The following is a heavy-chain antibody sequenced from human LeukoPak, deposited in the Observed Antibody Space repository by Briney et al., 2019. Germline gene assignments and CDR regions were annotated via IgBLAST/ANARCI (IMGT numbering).Heavy chain of an antibody. V-gene: IGHV1-24*01. D-gene: IGHD6-19*01. J-gene: IGHJ3*02. Sequence: ESVKVCCKVSGYTLTELSMHWVRQAPGKGLEWMGGFDPEDGETIYAQKFQGRVTMTEDTSTDTAYMELSSLRSEDTAVYYCAAVSSGWYLGAFDIWGQGTMVTVSS. CDR2: FDPEDGET. CDR3: AAVSSGWYLGAFDI. CDR1: GYTLTELS.